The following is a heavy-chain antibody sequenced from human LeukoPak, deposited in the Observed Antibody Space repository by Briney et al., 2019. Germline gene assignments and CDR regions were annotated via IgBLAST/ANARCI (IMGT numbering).Heavy chain of an antibody. J-gene: IGHJ4*02. D-gene: IGHD6-13*01. Sequence: GGSLRLSCAASGFTFSTYYMHWVRQAPGKGLVWVSRINSDGSDTLYADSVKGRFTVSRDNAKNTMYLQMNSLRAEDTAVYYCVQSHASYSSSWSFSYYFDYWGQGILVPVSS. CDR1: GFTFSTYY. CDR2: INSDGSDT. CDR3: VQSHASYSSSWSFSYYFDY. V-gene: IGHV3-74*01.